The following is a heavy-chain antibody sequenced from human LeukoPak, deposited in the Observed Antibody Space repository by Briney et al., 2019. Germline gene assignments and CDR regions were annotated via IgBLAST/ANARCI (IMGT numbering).Heavy chain of an antibody. Sequence: SVKVSCKASGGTFSSYAISWVRQAPGQGLEWMGGIIPIFGTANYAQKFQGRITITADKSTSTAYMELSRLRSDDTAVYYCARENSSSSHYYYYYGMDVWGQGTTVTVSS. CDR2: IIPIFGTA. V-gene: IGHV1-69*06. CDR3: ARENSSSSHYYYYYGMDV. J-gene: IGHJ6*02. CDR1: GGTFSSYA. D-gene: IGHD6-6*01.